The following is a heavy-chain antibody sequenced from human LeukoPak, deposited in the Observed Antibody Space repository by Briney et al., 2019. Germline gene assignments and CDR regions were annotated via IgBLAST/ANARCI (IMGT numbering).Heavy chain of an antibody. CDR3: ARIPLGYSGAYYFDY. CDR1: RGSISGSIRIYY. Sequence: SETLSLTCTVSRGSISGSIRIYYRSWLRQPPGKGLEWIGYISSSGSVNDNPSLRSRVTISVDTSKNQFFLNLSSVSAADTAVYYCARIPLGYSGAYYFDYWGQGTLVTVSP. V-gene: IGHV4-4*09. J-gene: IGHJ4*02. CDR2: ISSSGSV. D-gene: IGHD5-12*01.